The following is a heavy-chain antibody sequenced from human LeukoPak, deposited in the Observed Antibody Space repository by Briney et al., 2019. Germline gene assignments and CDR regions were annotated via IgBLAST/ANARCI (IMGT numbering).Heavy chain of an antibody. CDR1: GFTFSSYA. CDR2: ISGSGSST. Sequence: GGSLRLSCAASGFTFSSYAMSWVRQAPGKGLEWVSAISGSGSSTYYADSVKGRFTISRDKNTLYLQMNSLRAEDTAVYYCAKDQSGYDSWGQGTLVTDSS. V-gene: IGHV3-23*01. J-gene: IGHJ4*02. D-gene: IGHD5-12*01. CDR3: AKDQSGYDS.